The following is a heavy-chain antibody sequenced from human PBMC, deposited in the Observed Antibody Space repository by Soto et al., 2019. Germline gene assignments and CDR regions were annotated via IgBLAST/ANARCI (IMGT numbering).Heavy chain of an antibody. CDR3: ARDPGTGAALRAYHFDY. Sequence: GASVKVSCKASRYSFTTYALHWVRQAPGQRLEWMGWINAGNGDTKYSEKFQGRVTITRDTSANTAYMELSGLRSEDTSVYYCARDPGTGAALRAYHFDYWGQGTLVTVSS. CDR1: RYSFTTYA. J-gene: IGHJ4*02. D-gene: IGHD1-1*01. V-gene: IGHV1-3*01. CDR2: INAGNGDT.